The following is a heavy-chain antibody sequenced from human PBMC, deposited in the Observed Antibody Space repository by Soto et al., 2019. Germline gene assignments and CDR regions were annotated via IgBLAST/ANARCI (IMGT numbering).Heavy chain of an antibody. D-gene: IGHD4-17*01. CDR3: AREGGHNYGLGRGHPFDP. CDR1: GATFNRNT. V-gene: IGHV1-69*01. J-gene: IGHJ5*02. CDR2: IIPMFRSA. Sequence: QVQLVQSGAEVKKSGSSVKVSCKASGATFNRNTISWVRQAPGQGLEWMGGIIPMFRSANYAQKFQGRVTITAAESTNTAYMEISSLRSDDTGVYYCAREGGHNYGLGRGHPFDPWGQGTLVTVTS.